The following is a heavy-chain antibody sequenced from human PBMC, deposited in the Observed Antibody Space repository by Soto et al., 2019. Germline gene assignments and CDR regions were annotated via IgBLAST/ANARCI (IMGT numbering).Heavy chain of an antibody. CDR2: IYSGGST. D-gene: IGHD6-13*01. CDR3: AGVSAAGTTTPSDY. J-gene: IGHJ4*02. CDR1: GFTVSSNY. V-gene: IGHV3-53*04. Sequence: GGSLRLSCAASGFTVSSNYMSWVRQAPGKGLEWVSVIYSGGSTYYADSVKGRFTISRHNSKNTLYLQMNSLRAEDTAVYYWAGVSAAGTTTPSDYWGQGTLVTVSS.